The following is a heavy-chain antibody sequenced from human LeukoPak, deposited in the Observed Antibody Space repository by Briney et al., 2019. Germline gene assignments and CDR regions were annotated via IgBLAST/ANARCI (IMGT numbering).Heavy chain of an antibody. J-gene: IGHJ4*02. CDR2: IYYSGST. V-gene: IGHV4-39*07. CDR3: AKRGRSSWSAFDY. D-gene: IGHD6-13*01. CDR1: GGSISSSSYY. Sequence: PSETLSLTCTVSGGSISSSSYYWGWIRQPPGKGLEWIGSIYYSGSTYYNPSLKSRVTISVDTSKNQFSLKLSSVTAADTAVYYCAKRGRSSWSAFDYWGQGTLVTVSS.